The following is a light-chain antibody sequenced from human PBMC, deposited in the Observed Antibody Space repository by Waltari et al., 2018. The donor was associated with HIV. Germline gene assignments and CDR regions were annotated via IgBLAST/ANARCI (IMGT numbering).Light chain of an antibody. J-gene: IGLJ2*01. CDR2: DNN. Sequence: QSVLTQSPSVSAAPGQKVTISCSGSSSNIGNNYVSWYQQLPGTAPKLLIYDNNKRPSGIPDRFSGSKSGTSATLVITGLQTGYEADYYCGTWDSSLSAVLFGGGTKLTVL. CDR1: SSNIGNNY. V-gene: IGLV1-51*01. CDR3: GTWDSSLSAVL.